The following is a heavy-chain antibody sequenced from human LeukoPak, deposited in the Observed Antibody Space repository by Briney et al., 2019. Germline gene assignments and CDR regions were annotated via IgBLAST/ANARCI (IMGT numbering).Heavy chain of an antibody. V-gene: IGHV4-34*01. CDR2: INHSGST. CDR1: GGSFSGYY. CDR3: ARGRITIPSAVFDY. Sequence: PSETLSLTCAVYGGSFSGYYWSWIRQPPGKGLEWIGEINHSGSTNYNPSLKSRVTISVGTSKNQFSLKLSSVTAADTAVYYCARGRITIPSAVFDYWGQGTLVTVSS. D-gene: IGHD3-3*01. J-gene: IGHJ4*02.